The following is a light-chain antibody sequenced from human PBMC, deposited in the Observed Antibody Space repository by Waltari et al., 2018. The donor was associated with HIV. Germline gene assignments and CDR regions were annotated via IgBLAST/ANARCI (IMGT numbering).Light chain of an antibody. CDR2: GVT. CDR3: NSYASDDTVV. V-gene: IGLV2-14*01. J-gene: IGLJ2*01. CDR1: NRNIGFFNL. Sequence: QSALTQPDSVSGSPGQSLTISCTGTNRNIGFFNLVSWYRQYPGKAPQLIIYGVTSRPSGISSRFSGSKSGNTASRTISGLQVDDEADYYCNSYASDDTVVFGGGTKLTVL.